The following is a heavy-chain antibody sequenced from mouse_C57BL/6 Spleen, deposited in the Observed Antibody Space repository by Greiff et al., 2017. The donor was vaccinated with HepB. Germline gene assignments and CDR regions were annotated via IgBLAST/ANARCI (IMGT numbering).Heavy chain of an antibody. Sequence: VKLQESGPELVKPGASVKISCKASGYAFSSSWMNWVKQRPGKGLEWIGRIYPGDGDTNYNGKFKGKATLTADKSSSTAYMQLSSLTSEDSAVYFCARGGYDEGAWFAYWGQGTLVTVSA. CDR1: GYAFSSSW. J-gene: IGHJ3*01. D-gene: IGHD2-2*01. V-gene: IGHV1-82*01. CDR2: IYPGDGDT. CDR3: ARGGYDEGAWFAY.